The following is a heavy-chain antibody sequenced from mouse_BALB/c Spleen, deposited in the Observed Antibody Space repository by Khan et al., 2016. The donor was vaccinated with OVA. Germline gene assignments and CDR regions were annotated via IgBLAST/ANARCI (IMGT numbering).Heavy chain of an antibody. Sequence: QVQLKESGDDLVKPGASVKMSCKTSGYTFTTYTLHWVKQRPGRSLEWIGYINPSNDYTNYNQKFKDKSTLTADKSSSTAYMQLSSLTSEDSAIYYCARSGQLGLRGGFTYWGQGTLVTVSA. J-gene: IGHJ3*01. CDR3: ARSGQLGLRGGFTY. CDR2: INPSNDYT. CDR1: GYTFTTYT. D-gene: IGHD3-2*01. V-gene: IGHV1S26*01.